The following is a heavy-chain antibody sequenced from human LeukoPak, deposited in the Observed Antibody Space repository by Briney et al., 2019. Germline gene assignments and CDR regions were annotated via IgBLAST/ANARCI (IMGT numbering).Heavy chain of an antibody. Sequence: GGSLRLSCAASGFTFSSYAMSWVRQAPGKGLEWVSAINSGGNTYYADSVKGRFTISRDNSKDTLYLQMNSLRADDTAVYYCAKDWPSEWQQLPDYDAFDIWGQGTMVIVSS. CDR3: AKDWPSEWQQLPDYDAFDI. D-gene: IGHD6-13*01. V-gene: IGHV3-23*01. J-gene: IGHJ3*02. CDR2: INSGGNT. CDR1: GFTFSSYA.